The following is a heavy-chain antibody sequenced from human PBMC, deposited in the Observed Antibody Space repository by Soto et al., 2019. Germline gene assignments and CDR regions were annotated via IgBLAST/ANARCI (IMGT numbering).Heavy chain of an antibody. J-gene: IGHJ5*02. CDR3: ARGAVLDVADWFDP. Sequence: QVQLQESSPGLVKPSQTLSLTCTVSGGSISSGGYYWSWIRQHPGKGLEWIGYIYYSGSTYYNPSLKSRVTISVDTSKNQFSLKLSSVTAADTAVYYCARGAVLDVADWFDPWGQGTLVTVSS. CDR1: GGSISSGGYY. D-gene: IGHD2-15*01. V-gene: IGHV4-31*03. CDR2: IYYSGST.